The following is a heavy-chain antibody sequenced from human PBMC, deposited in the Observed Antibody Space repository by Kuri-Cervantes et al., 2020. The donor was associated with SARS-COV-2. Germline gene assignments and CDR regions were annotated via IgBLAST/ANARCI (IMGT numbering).Heavy chain of an antibody. V-gene: IGHV3-11*04. Sequence: GESLKISCAASGFTFSDYYMSWIRQAPGKGLEWVSYISTSGTSIYYADSVKGRFTMSRDNANLHMKSLRAEDTAVYYCAREIAGLSTTPYYFDLWGQGTLVTVSS. CDR1: GFTFSDYY. CDR2: ISTSGTSI. J-gene: IGHJ4*02. D-gene: IGHD6-13*01. CDR3: AREIAGLSTTPYYFDL.